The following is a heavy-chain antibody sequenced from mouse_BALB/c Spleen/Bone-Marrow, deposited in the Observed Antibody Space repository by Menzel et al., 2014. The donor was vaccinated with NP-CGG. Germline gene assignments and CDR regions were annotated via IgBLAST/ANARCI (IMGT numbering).Heavy chain of an antibody. V-gene: IGHV7-3*02. CDR2: IRNKANGYTT. J-gene: IGHJ1*01. Sequence: EVKLMESGGGLGQPGGSLRLSCAPSGFTFTDYYMSWVRQPPGKALEWLGFIRNKANGYTTEYSASVKGRFTISRDNSQSILYLQMNTLRAEDSATYYCARDTVITTHWYFDVWGAGTTVTVSS. CDR1: GFTFTDYY. D-gene: IGHD2-4*01. CDR3: ARDTVITTHWYFDV.